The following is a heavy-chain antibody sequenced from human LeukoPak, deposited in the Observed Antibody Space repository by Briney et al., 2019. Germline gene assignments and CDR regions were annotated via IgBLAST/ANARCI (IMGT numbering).Heavy chain of an antibody. D-gene: IGHD5-12*01. J-gene: IGHJ2*01. Sequence: SETLSLTCTVSGGSISSYFWSWLRQPPGKGLEWIGYISYNGGTDYNPSTTRGVAISADTSKNRLSLKLSSVTAADTAVYYCARKSSRGGFNGYDFWYFDLWGRGTLVTVSS. CDR3: ARKSSRGGFNGYDFWYFDL. CDR2: ISYNGGT. V-gene: IGHV4-59*08. CDR1: GGSISSYF.